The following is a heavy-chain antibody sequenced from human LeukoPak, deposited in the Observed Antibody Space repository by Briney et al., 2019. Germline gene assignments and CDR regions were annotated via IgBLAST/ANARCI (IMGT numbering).Heavy chain of an antibody. CDR3: ARDQDGSYPS. J-gene: IGHJ5*02. D-gene: IGHD1-26*01. V-gene: IGHV3-7*01. CDR1: GFTFNNYT. Sequence: GGSLRLSCAASGFTFNNYTMHWVRQAPGKGLEWVANIKQDGSEKYYVDSVKGRFTISRDNAKNSLYLQMNSLRAEDTAVYYCARDQDGSYPSWGQGTLVTVSS. CDR2: IKQDGSEK.